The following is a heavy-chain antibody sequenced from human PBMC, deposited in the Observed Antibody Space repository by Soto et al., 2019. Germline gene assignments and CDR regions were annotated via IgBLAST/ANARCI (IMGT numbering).Heavy chain of an antibody. J-gene: IGHJ1*01. CDR1: GFTFSSYG. Sequence: ESGGGVVQPGRSLRLSCAASGFTFSSYGMHWVRQAPGKGLEWVAVIWYDGSNKYYADSVKGRFTISRDNSKNTLYLQMNSLRAEDTAVYYCVSKFGEDEYFQHWGQGTLVTVSS. CDR3: VSKFGEDEYFQH. D-gene: IGHD3-10*01. CDR2: IWYDGSNK. V-gene: IGHV3-33*01.